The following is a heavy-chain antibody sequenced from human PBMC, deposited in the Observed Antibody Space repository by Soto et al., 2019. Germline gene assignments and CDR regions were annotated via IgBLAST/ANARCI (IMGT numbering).Heavy chain of an antibody. J-gene: IGHJ6*02. Sequence: QVQLVQSGAEVKKPGASVKVSCKASGYTFSTYGISWVRQAPGQGLEWMGWINGYNGNTNYAPKLQGRITMTTDTSTTTAYMELRSLRSDDTAVYYCARMGDVPYYYYGMDVWGQGTTVTVFS. CDR1: GYTFSTYG. CDR3: ARMGDVPYYYYGMDV. CDR2: INGYNGNT. V-gene: IGHV1-18*01. D-gene: IGHD3-16*01.